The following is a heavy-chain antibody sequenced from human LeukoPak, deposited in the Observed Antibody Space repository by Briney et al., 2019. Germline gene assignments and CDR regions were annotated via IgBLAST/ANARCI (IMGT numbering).Heavy chain of an antibody. CDR1: GYTFTSYY. Sequence: ASVKVSCKASGYTFTSYYMHWVRQAPGQGLEWMGIINPSGGSTSYAQKFQGRVTMTRDTSTSTVYMELSSLRSQDTAVYYCARDHPNTAMVMWFDTWGQGTLGTVSS. CDR3: ARDHPNTAMVMWFDT. J-gene: IGHJ5*02. V-gene: IGHV1-46*01. D-gene: IGHD5-18*01. CDR2: INPSGGST.